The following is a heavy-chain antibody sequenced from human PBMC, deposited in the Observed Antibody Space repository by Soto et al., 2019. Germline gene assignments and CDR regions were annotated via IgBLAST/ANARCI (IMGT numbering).Heavy chain of an antibody. CDR2: ISWDGDST. J-gene: IGHJ4*02. Sequence: EVQLVESGGVVVQPGGSLRLSCAASGFTFDDYTMHWVRQAPGKGLEWVSLISWDGDSTYYADSVKGRFTISRDNSENSLYLQMSSLRTEDTAFYYCAKDIAGSGWYSLDYWGQGTLVTVSS. V-gene: IGHV3-43*01. D-gene: IGHD6-19*01. CDR3: AKDIAGSGWYSLDY. CDR1: GFTFDDYT.